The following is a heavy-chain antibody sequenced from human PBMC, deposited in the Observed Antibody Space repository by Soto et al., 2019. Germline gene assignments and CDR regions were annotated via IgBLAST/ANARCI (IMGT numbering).Heavy chain of an antibody. CDR3: ARSRSWGSGSYYPTPLDY. D-gene: IGHD3-10*01. Sequence: QVQLVESGGGVVQPGRSLRLSCAASGFTFSSYAMHWVRQAPGKGLEWVAVISYDGSNKYYADSVKGRFTISRDNSKNTLYLQMNSLRAEDTAVYYCARSRSWGSGSYYPTPLDYWGQGTLVTVSS. CDR2: ISYDGSNK. CDR1: GFTFSSYA. J-gene: IGHJ4*02. V-gene: IGHV3-30-3*01.